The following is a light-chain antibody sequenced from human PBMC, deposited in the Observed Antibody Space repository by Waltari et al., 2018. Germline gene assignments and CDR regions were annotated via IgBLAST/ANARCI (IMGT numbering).Light chain of an antibody. V-gene: IGLV1-44*01. Sequence: SMLTQPPSASGSPGQRVSISCSGGSSNIGSNALNWYKQLPGTAPKLLMYSHVIRPSGVPDRFSGSRSGTSGSLAISGLQSEDEADYYCAAWDDSLKVVLFGGGTKLTVL. CDR2: SHV. CDR3: AAWDDSLKVVL. J-gene: IGLJ2*01. CDR1: SSNIGSNA.